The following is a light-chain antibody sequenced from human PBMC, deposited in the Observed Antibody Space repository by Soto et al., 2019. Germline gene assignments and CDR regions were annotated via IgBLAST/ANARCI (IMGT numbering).Light chain of an antibody. Sequence: QSVLTQPASVSGSPGQSITISCTGTSSDVGRYNFVSWYQQHPDKAPKLMIYEVSNRPPGVSDRFSGSKSGNTASLTISGLQAEDEADYYCCSYAGSDTMIFGGGTQLTVL. V-gene: IGLV2-23*02. CDR1: SSDVGRYNF. CDR2: EVS. CDR3: CSYAGSDTMI. J-gene: IGLJ2*01.